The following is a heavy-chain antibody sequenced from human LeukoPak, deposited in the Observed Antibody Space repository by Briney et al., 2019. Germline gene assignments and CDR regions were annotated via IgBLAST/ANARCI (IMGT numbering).Heavy chain of an antibody. CDR2: ISAYNGNT. CDR3: ARDRCSSTSCYRGRGWFDP. Sequence: GASVKVSCKASGYTFTSYGISWVRQAPGQGLEWMGWISAYNGNTNYAQKLQGRVTMTTDTSTSTAYMKLRSLRSDDTAVYYCARDRCSSTSCYRGRGWFDPWGQGTLVTVSS. V-gene: IGHV1-18*01. J-gene: IGHJ5*02. D-gene: IGHD2-2*01. CDR1: GYTFTSYG.